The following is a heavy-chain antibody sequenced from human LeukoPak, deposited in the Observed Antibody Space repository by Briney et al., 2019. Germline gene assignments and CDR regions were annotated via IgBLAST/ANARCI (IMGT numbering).Heavy chain of an antibody. CDR1: GGTFSSYA. CDR3: ARARELLVSLYYFDY. V-gene: IGHV1-69*04. J-gene: IGHJ4*02. Sequence: GASVKVPCKASGGTFSSYAISWVRQAPGQGLEWMGRIIPILGIANYAQKFQGRVTITADKSTSTAYMELSSLRSEDTAVYYCARARELLVSLYYFDYWGQGTLVTVSS. CDR2: IIPILGIA. D-gene: IGHD1-26*01.